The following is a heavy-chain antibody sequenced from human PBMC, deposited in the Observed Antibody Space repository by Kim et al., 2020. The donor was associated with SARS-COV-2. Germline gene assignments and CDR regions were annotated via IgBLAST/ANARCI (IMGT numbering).Heavy chain of an antibody. J-gene: IGHJ4*02. CDR2: INHSGST. CDR3: ARQGRVAAAARGDY. V-gene: IGHV4-34*01. Sequence: SETLSLTCAVYGGSFSGYYWSWIRQPPGKGLEWIGEINHSGSTNYNPSLKSRVTISVDTSKNQFSLKLSSVTAADTVVYYCARQGRVAAAARGDYWGQGTLVTVSS. CDR1: GGSFSGYY. D-gene: IGHD6-13*01.